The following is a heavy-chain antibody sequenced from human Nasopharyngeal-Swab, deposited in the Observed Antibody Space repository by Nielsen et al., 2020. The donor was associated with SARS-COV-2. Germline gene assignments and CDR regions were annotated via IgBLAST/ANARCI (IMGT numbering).Heavy chain of an antibody. CDR3: ARADLSTTGTTGYFDY. CDR2: INAGNGNT. J-gene: IGHJ4*02. Sequence: ASVKVSCKASGYTFTSYAMHWVRQAPGQRLEWMGWINAGNGNTKYSQKFQGRVTIIRDTSASTAYMELSSLRSEDTAVYYCARADLSTTGTTGYFDYWGQGTLVTVSS. D-gene: IGHD1-1*01. V-gene: IGHV1-3*01. CDR1: GYTFTSYA.